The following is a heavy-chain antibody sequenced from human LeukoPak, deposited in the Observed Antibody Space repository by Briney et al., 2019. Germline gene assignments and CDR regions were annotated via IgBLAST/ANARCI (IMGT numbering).Heavy chain of an antibody. CDR3: ARANYDSSGTNWFDP. CDR1: GFTFSSYA. V-gene: IGHV3-30*04. J-gene: IGHJ5*02. D-gene: IGHD3-22*01. Sequence: GGSLRLSCAASGFTFSSYAMHWVRQAPGKGLEWVAVISYDGSNKYYADSVKGRFTISRDNSKNTLYLQMNSLRAEDTAVYYCARANYDSSGTNWFDPWGQGTLVTVSS. CDR2: ISYDGSNK.